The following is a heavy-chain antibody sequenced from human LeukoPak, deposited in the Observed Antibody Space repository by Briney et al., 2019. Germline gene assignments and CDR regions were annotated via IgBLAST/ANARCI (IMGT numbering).Heavy chain of an antibody. CDR1: GGTFSSYA. D-gene: IGHD3-22*01. CDR3: ARDLIRPLYYYDSSGYGY. Sequence: ASVKVSCKASGGTFSSYAISWVRQAPGQGLEWMGGIIPIFGTANYAQKFQGRVTITTDESTSTAYMELSSLRSEDTAVYYCARDLIRPLYYYDSSGYGYWGQGTLVTVSS. V-gene: IGHV1-69*05. CDR2: IIPIFGTA. J-gene: IGHJ4*02.